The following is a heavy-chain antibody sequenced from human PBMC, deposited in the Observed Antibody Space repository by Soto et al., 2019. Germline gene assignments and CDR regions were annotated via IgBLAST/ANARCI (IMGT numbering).Heavy chain of an antibody. V-gene: IGHV3-23*01. J-gene: IGHJ4*02. CDR3: AKYYYDSSGYTE. D-gene: IGHD3-22*01. CDR2: ISGSGGST. Sequence: EVQLLESGGGLVQPGGSLRLSCAASGFTFSSYAMSWVRQAPGKGLEWVSAISGSGGSTYYADSVKGRFTISXXXXXXXXXXXXXXLRAEDTAVYYCAKYYYDSSGYTEWGQGTLVTVSS. CDR1: GFTFSSYA.